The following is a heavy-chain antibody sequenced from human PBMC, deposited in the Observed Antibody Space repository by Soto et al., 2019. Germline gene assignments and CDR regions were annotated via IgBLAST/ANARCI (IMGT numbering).Heavy chain of an antibody. V-gene: IGHV1-18*01. J-gene: IGHJ4*02. CDR1: GYTFTSYG. CDR2: ISGYNANT. CDR3: ARAAQEAVFRGAFTY. Sequence: QVQLVQSGAEVKKPGASVKVSCKASGYTFTSYGISWVRQAPGQGLEWMGWISGYNANTNYAQQLQARVTMTRDTSTTTAYMKLSSLRSDDTAVYFCARAAQEAVFRGAFTYWGQGTLVTVSS. D-gene: IGHD2-15*01.